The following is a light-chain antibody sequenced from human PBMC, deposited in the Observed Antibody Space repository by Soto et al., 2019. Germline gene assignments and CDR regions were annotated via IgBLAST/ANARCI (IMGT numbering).Light chain of an antibody. CDR2: EVN. CDR1: SSDVGGYNF. CDR3: SSYTASNTFV. V-gene: IGLV2-14*01. J-gene: IGLJ1*01. Sequence: QPVLTQPASVSGSPGQSITISCTGTSSDVGGYNFVSWYRQAPGKAPKLLIFEVNNRPSGISNRFSGSKSGILASLTISGLQAEDEADYYCSSYTASNTFVFGSGTKVTVL.